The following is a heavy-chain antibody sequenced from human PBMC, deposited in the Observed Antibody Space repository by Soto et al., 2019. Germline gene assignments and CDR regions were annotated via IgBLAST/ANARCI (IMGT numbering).Heavy chain of an antibody. CDR3: ARERRRDKGWFDP. CDR2: IWYDGSNK. CDR1: GFTFSSYG. V-gene: IGHV3-33*01. Sequence: QVQLVESGGGVVQPGRSLRLSCAASGFTFSSYGMHWVRQAPGKGLEWVAVIWYDGSNKYYADSVKGRFTISRDNSKNTLYLQMNSLRDEDTAVYYCARERRRDKGWFDPWGQGTLFTVSS. J-gene: IGHJ5*02.